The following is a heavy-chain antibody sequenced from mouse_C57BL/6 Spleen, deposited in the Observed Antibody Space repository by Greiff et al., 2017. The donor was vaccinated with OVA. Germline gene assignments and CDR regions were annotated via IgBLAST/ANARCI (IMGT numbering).Heavy chain of an antibody. V-gene: IGHV1-15*01. CDR2: IDPETGGT. CDR1: GYTFTDYE. J-gene: IGHJ2*01. CDR3: TKGGYSCFDY. D-gene: IGHD2-3*01. Sequence: QVQLQQSGAELVRPGASVTLSCKASGYTFTDYEMHWVKQTPVHGLEWIGAIDPETGGTADNQKFKGKAILTADKSSSTAYMELRSLTSEDSAVYYCTKGGYSCFDYWGQGTTLTVSS.